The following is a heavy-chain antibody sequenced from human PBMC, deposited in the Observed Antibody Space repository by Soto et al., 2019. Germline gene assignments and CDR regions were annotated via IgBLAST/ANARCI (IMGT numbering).Heavy chain of an antibody. J-gene: IGHJ4*02. CDR2: INPSGGTT. CDR1: GYTFTSYY. D-gene: IGHD6-13*01. V-gene: IGHV1-46*01. CDR3: AGEGKSSSCLDF. Sequence: QVQLVQSGAEVKKPGASVKVSCKASGYTFTSYYMHWVRQAPGQGLEWMGIINPSGGTTTYAQKFQGRVNVTRDTSTSTVYMELSRLRSEDTAVYFCAGEGKSSSCLDFWGQGTLVTVSS.